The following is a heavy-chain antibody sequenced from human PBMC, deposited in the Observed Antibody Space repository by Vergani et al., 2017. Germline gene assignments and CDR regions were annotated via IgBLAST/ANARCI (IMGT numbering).Heavy chain of an antibody. D-gene: IGHD6-6*01. Sequence: QVQLVESGGGLVKPGGSPRLSCAASGFTFSDYYMSWIRQAPGKGLEWVSYISTSGTTIYYAESVKGRFTISRDNAKNSLYLQMNSLRAEDTAVYYCAGVSLAVRGGSYRWGQGTLVTVSS. J-gene: IGHJ4*02. CDR3: AGVSLAVRGGSYR. CDR1: GFTFSDYY. V-gene: IGHV3-11*01. CDR2: ISTSGTTI.